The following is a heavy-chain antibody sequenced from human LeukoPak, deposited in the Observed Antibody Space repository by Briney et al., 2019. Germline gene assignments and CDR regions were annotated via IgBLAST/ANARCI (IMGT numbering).Heavy chain of an antibody. CDR2: IKSSSSTI. CDR3: ARDGSDYGGNDQYYFDY. D-gene: IGHD4-23*01. CDR1: GFTFSIYS. Sequence: PGGSLRLSCAVSGFTFSIYSMNWVRQAPGKGLEWVSHIKSSSSTIYYADSVKGWFTISRDNAKNSLYLQMNSLRAEDTAVYYCARDGSDYGGNDQYYFDYWSQGTPVTVSS. J-gene: IGHJ4*02. V-gene: IGHV3-48*01.